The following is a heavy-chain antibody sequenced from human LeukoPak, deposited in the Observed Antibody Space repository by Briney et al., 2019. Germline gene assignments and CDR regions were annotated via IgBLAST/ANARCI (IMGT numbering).Heavy chain of an antibody. D-gene: IGHD3-9*01. J-gene: IGHJ4*02. V-gene: IGHV4-61*02. CDR3: ASYTYYDILTGYSDY. CDR1: GGSISSGSYY. Sequence: SETLSLTCTVSGGSISSGSYYWSWIRQPAGKGLEWIGRIYTSGSTNYNPSLKSRVTISVDTSKNQFSLKLSSVTAADTAVYYCASYTYYDILTGYSDYWGQGTLVTVSS. CDR2: IYTSGST.